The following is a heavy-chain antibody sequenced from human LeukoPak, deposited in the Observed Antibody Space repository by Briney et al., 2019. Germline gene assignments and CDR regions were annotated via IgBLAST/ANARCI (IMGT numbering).Heavy chain of an antibody. V-gene: IGHV1-69*05. CDR3: ARGEYGSGSYYLKSDYYYYYYMDV. CDR2: IIPIFGTA. CDR1: GGTFSSYA. D-gene: IGHD3-10*01. Sequence: SVKVSCKASGGTFSSYAISWVRQAPGQGLEWMGRIIPIFGTANYAQKFQGRVTITTDESTSTAYMELSSLRYEDTAVYYCARGEYGSGSYYLKSDYYYYYYMDVWGKGTTVTVSS. J-gene: IGHJ6*03.